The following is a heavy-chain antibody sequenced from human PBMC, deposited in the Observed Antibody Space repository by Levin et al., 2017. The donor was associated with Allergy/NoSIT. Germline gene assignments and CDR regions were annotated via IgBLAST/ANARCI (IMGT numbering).Heavy chain of an antibody. CDR2: IIPIFDTA. Sequence: VASVKVSCKASGGTFSSYAISWVRQAPGQGLEWMGGIIPIFDTAHYAQKFRGRVTITADESASTAYMELSSLRSEDTAVYYCAYIAAASNGGYFYYYGMDLWGQGTTVTVSS. J-gene: IGHJ6*02. D-gene: IGHD6-13*01. V-gene: IGHV1-69*13. CDR3: AYIAAASNGGYFYYYGMDL. CDR1: GGTFSSYA.